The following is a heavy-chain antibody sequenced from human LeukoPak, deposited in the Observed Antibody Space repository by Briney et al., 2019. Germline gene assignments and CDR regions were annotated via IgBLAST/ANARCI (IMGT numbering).Heavy chain of an antibody. J-gene: IGHJ6*02. CDR3: ARGTPDDSSGYYWSGSYYYGMDV. Sequence: ASVKVSCKASGYTFTGKYMHWVRQAPGQGLEWMGWINPNSGNTGYAQKFQGRVTMTRNTSISTAYMELSSLRSEDTAVYYCARGTPDDSSGYYWSGSYYYGMDVWGQGTTVTVSS. V-gene: IGHV1-8*02. D-gene: IGHD3-22*01. CDR2: INPNSGNT. CDR1: GYTFTGKY.